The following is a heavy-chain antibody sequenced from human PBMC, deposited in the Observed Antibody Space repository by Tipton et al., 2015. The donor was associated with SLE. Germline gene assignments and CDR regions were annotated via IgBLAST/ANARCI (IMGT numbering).Heavy chain of an antibody. CDR2: IYYSGST. V-gene: IGHV4-34*09. J-gene: IGHJ4*02. Sequence: TLSLTCAVYSGSFSGYYWSWIRQPPGKGLEWIGYIYYSGSTNYNPSLKSRVTISIDTSKNQFSLKLNSVTAADTAVYYCARALQNYFDYWGQGTLVTVSS. CDR3: ARALQNYFDY. CDR1: SGSFSGYY.